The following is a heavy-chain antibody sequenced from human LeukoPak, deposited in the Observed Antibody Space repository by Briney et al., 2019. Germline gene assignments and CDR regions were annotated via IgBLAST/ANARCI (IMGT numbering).Heavy chain of an antibody. D-gene: IGHD1-26*01. CDR2: INPTGTAT. J-gene: IGHJ5*02. CDR1: GGTFSSYA. V-gene: IGHV1-69*05. Sequence: SVKVSCKASGGTFSSYAISWVRQAPGQGLEWVGLINPTGTATIYAEKFQGRVTLTRDRSTTTDYMELRSLKSEDTAVYYCARDNSVGDIAWWFDPWGQGTPVTVPS. CDR3: ARDNSVGDIAWWFDP.